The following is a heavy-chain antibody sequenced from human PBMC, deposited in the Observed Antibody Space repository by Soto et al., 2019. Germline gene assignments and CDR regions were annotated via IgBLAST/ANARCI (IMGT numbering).Heavy chain of an antibody. D-gene: IGHD3-10*01. Sequence: PSETLSLTCAVSGGSVSSSNWWTWVRQPPGKGLEWIGYIYHSGSTNYNPSLKSRVTISVDTSKNQFSLKLSSVTAADTAVYYCAREMRSLWFGELLVWFDPWGQGTLVTVSS. CDR3: AREMRSLWFGELLVWFDP. J-gene: IGHJ5*02. V-gene: IGHV4-4*02. CDR2: IYHSGST. CDR1: GGSVSSSNW.